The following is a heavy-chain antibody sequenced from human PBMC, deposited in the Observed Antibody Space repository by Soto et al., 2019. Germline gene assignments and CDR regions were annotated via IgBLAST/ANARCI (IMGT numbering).Heavy chain of an antibody. Sequence: ETLSLTCSVSGGSMRNYYWNWIRQPPGRGLEWIGYVYHSGSTNYNPSLKSRVSMSVDVSRNHFSLTLHSVTAADTAVYFCTSSYSTSSSPDYWGQGTLVTVSS. J-gene: IGHJ4*02. CDR3: TSSYSTSSSPDY. D-gene: IGHD6-6*01. CDR2: VYHSGST. CDR1: GGSMRNYY. V-gene: IGHV4-59*01.